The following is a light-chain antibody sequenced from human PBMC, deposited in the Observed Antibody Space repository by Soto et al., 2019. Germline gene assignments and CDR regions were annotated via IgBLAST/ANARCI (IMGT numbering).Light chain of an antibody. CDR1: QSVDSST. CDR3: QHFDDSLT. CDR2: GAS. J-gene: IGKJ4*01. V-gene: IGKV3-20*01. Sequence: EVVLTQSLGTLSLSPGERATLSCRASQSVDSSTLAWYQQKPGQAPRLLISGASKRATGNPDRFSGSGSGTDFTLTISRLEPEDFAVYYCQHFDDSLTFGGGTKVEIK.